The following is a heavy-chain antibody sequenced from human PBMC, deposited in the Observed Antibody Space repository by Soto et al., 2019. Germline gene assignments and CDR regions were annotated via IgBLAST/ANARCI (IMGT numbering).Heavy chain of an antibody. Sequence: GSSVKVSCKASGGTFSSYAISWVRQAPGQGLEWMGGIIPIFGTANYAQKFQGRVTITADESTSTAYMELSSLRSEDTAVYYCARGIVAPLRYYYYGMDVWGQGTTVIVYS. CDR2: IIPIFGTA. J-gene: IGHJ6*02. CDR1: GGTFSSYA. CDR3: ARGIVAPLRYYYYGMDV. D-gene: IGHD5-12*01. V-gene: IGHV1-69*13.